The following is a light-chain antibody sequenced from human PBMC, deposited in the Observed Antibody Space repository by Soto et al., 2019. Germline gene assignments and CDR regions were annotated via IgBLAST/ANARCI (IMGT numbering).Light chain of an antibody. V-gene: IGKV3-20*01. Sequence: EVVLTQSPATLSVSPGDRATLSCRASHSVRSDYLAWYQQKPGQAPRLHIYGASTRATGIPDRFTGSGSGTDFTLTISRLEPEDFAVYYCQQYGSSPRTFGQGTKVDIK. CDR2: GAS. J-gene: IGKJ1*01. CDR1: HSVRSDY. CDR3: QQYGSSPRT.